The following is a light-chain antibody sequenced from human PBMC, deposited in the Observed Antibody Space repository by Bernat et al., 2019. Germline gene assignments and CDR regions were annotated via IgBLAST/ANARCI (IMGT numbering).Light chain of an antibody. V-gene: IGKV3D-11*02. J-gene: IGKJ3*01. Sequence: EIVLTQSPATLSLSPGERATLSCRASQSVSNFLAWYQHKPGQAPRLLIYDTSNRAAGIPARFTGSGSETDFILTITSLEPEDFAVYYCQHRSNWQWSFGPGTRVESK. CDR3: QHRSNWQWS. CDR2: DTS. CDR1: QSVSNF.